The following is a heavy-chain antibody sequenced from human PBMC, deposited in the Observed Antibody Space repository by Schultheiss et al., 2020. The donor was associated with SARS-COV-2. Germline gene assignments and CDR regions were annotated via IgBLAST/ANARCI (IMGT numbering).Heavy chain of an antibody. D-gene: IGHD2-8*02. V-gene: IGHV3-30-3*01. CDR3: ARDSTGWHYFDS. Sequence: GESLKISCAASGFTFSSYAMHWVRQAPGKGLEWVAVISYDGSNKYYADSVKGRFTISRDNSKNTLYLQMNSLRAEDTAVYYCARDSTGWHYFDSWGQGTLVTVSS. J-gene: IGHJ4*02. CDR1: GFTFSSYA. CDR2: ISYDGSNK.